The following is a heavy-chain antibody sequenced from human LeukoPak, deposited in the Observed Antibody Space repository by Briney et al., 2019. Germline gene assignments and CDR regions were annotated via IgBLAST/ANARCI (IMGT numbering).Heavy chain of an antibody. CDR1: GFTFSSYA. Sequence: GGSLRLSCAASGFTFSSYAMSWVRQAPGKGLEWVSAISGSGGSTYYADSVKGRFTISRDNSKNTLYLQMNSLRAEDTAVYYCANGAVLRFLEWLSQFDYWGQGTLVTVSS. CDR3: ANGAVLRFLEWLSQFDY. D-gene: IGHD3-3*01. V-gene: IGHV3-23*01. J-gene: IGHJ4*02. CDR2: ISGSGGST.